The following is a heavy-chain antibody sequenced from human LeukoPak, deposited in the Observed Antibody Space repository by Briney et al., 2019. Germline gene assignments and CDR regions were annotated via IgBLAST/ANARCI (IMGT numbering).Heavy chain of an antibody. J-gene: IGHJ4*02. D-gene: IGHD2/OR15-2a*01. CDR3: VKDLRSDFMGVLSRYLSY. Sequence: GGSLRLSCSASGFTFSSFAMHWVRQAPGKGLEYVAAISSNGGSTYYADSVKGRFTISRDNSKNTLYLQMSSLRAEDTAVYLCVKDLRSDFMGVLSRYLSYWGQGTLVSVSS. V-gene: IGHV3-64D*09. CDR2: ISSNGGST. CDR1: GFTFSSFA.